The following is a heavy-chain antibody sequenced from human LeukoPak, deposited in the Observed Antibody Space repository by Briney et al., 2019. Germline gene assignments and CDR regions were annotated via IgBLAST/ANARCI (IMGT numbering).Heavy chain of an antibody. V-gene: IGHV1-2*04. CDR2: INPNSGGT. Sequence: ASVKVSCKASRYTFTGYYMNWVRQAPGKGLEWMGWINPNSGGTNYAQKFQGWVTMTRDTSISTAYMGLSRLRADDTAVYYCASPTGSGHAFDIWGQGTMVTVSS. CDR3: ASPTGSGHAFDI. J-gene: IGHJ3*02. CDR1: RYTFTGYY.